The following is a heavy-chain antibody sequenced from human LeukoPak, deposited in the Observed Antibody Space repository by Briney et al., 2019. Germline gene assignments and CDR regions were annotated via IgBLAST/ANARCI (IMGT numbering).Heavy chain of an antibody. CDR1: GGSISSGSYY. J-gene: IGHJ4*02. Sequence: SETLSLTCTVSGGSISSGSYYWSWIRQPAGKGLEWIGRIYTSGSTNYNPSLKSRVTISVDTSKNQFSLKLSSVTAADTAVYYCARGGSPWDRRSTQYYFDYWGQGTLVTVSS. CDR2: IYTSGST. D-gene: IGHD1-26*01. CDR3: ARGGSPWDRRSTQYYFDY. V-gene: IGHV4-61*02.